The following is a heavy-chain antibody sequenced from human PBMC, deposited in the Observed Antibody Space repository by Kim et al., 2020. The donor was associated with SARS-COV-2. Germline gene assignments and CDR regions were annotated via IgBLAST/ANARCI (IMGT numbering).Heavy chain of an antibody. D-gene: IGHD5-12*01. Sequence: ASVKVSCKASGYTFTSYAMNWVRQAPGQGLEWMGWINTNTGNPTYAQGFTGRFVFSLDTSVSTAYLQISSLKAEDTAVYYCARVPYSGYVDYYGMDVWGQGTTVTVSS. CDR2: INTNTGNP. V-gene: IGHV7-4-1*02. J-gene: IGHJ6*02. CDR3: ARVPYSGYVDYYGMDV. CDR1: GYTFTSYA.